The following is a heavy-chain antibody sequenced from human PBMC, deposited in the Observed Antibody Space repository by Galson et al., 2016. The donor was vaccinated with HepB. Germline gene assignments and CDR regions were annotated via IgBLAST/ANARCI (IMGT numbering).Heavy chain of an antibody. CDR3: AKDWSGWTYSEYVHQ. V-gene: IGHV3-23*01. Sequence: SLRLSCAASGFTFRNYAMTWVRQAPGKGLEWVSCISGSGGTTYYADSVKGRFIISRDNSKNTLYVQMNSLRAEDTAVYYCAKDWSGWTYSEYVHQWGQGTLVTVSS. J-gene: IGHJ1*01. D-gene: IGHD3-3*01. CDR2: ISGSGGTT. CDR1: GFTFRNYA.